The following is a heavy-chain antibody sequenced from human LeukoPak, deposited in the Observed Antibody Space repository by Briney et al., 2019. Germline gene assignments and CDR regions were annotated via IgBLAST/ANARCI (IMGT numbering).Heavy chain of an antibody. D-gene: IGHD3-22*01. V-gene: IGHV1-69*13. CDR2: IIPIFGTA. CDR3: AREPQRDYYDSGGYYLGWFDP. Sequence: GASVKVSCKASGGTFSSYAISWVRQAPGQGLEWMGGIIPIFGTANYAQKFQGRVTITADESTSTAYMELSSLRSEDTAVYYCAREPQRDYYDSGGYYLGWFDPWGQGTLVTVSS. J-gene: IGHJ5*02. CDR1: GGTFSSYA.